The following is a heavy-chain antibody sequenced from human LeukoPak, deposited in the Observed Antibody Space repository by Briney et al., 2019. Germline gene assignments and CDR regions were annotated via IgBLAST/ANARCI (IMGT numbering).Heavy chain of an antibody. J-gene: IGHJ1*01. D-gene: IGHD6-13*01. CDR2: IKQDGSEK. Sequence: GGSLRLSCVASGFTFSNYWMSWVRQSPGKGLEWVANIKQDGSEKYYVDSVKGRFTISRDNAGNSLYLQMSSLRAEDTAVYYCERRIAGSDIGGYFQEWGQGTLATVSS. CDR3: ERRIAGSDIGGYFQE. V-gene: IGHV3-7*04. CDR1: GFTFSNYW.